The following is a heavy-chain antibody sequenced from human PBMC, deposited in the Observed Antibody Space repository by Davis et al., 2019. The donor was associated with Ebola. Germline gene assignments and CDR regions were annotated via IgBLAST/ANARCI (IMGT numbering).Heavy chain of an antibody. CDR1: GFTFSSYW. D-gene: IGHD6-19*01. V-gene: IGHV3-30*02. Sequence: PGGSLRLSCAASGFTFSSYWMSWVRQAPGKGLEWVALIRSHGNEEYYADSVKGRFTISRDNSRNTLYLQMNSLRAEDTAMYYCAKDEVHSSGWQKTFDVWGQGTMVTVSS. CDR2: IRSHGNEE. CDR3: AKDEVHSSGWQKTFDV. J-gene: IGHJ3*01.